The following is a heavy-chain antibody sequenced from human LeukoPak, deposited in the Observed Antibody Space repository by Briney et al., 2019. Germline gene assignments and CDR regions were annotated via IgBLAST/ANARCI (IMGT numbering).Heavy chain of an antibody. V-gene: IGHV4-4*07. J-gene: IGHJ4*02. Sequence: IRQPXXXGLEWIGRIYTSGSTNYNPSLKSRVTMSVDTSKNQFSLKLSSVTAADTAVYYCARDNGDFDYWGQGTLVTVSS. CDR2: IYTSGST. CDR3: ARDNGDFDY.